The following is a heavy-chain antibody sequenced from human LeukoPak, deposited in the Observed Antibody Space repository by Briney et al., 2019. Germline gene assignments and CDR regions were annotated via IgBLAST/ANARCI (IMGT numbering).Heavy chain of an antibody. CDR2: IYTSRST. Sequence: SDTLSLTCTVSGGSISSYYLSWIRQPAGKGLEWIARIYTSRSTNYNPSLKSRVTISVDKSRNQFSLKLSSVTAADTAVYYCARDAPFVEYSSSSIYYYYMDVWGKGTTVTVSS. J-gene: IGHJ6*03. CDR3: ARDAPFVEYSSSSIYYYYMDV. V-gene: IGHV4-4*07. D-gene: IGHD6-6*01. CDR1: GGSISSYY.